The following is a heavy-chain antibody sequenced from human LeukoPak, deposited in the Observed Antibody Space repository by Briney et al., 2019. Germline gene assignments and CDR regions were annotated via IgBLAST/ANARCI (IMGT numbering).Heavy chain of an antibody. CDR1: GFTFSSYG. CDR2: ISYDGSNK. CDR3: AKNEVGSGWYQLDY. Sequence: GGSLRLSCAASGFTFSSYGMHWVRQAPGKGLEWVAVISYDGSNKYYADSVKGRFTISRDNSKNTLYLQMNSLRAEDTAVYYCAKNEVGSGWYQLDYWGQGTLVTVSS. J-gene: IGHJ4*02. V-gene: IGHV3-30*18. D-gene: IGHD6-19*01.